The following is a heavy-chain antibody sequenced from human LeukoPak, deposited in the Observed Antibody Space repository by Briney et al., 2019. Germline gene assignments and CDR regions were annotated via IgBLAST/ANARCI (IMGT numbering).Heavy chain of an antibody. Sequence: GASVKVSCKASGYTFTSYYMHWVRQAPGQGLEWMGIINPSGGRTSYAQKFQGRVTMTRDTSTSTVYMELSSLRSEDTAVYYCARDPLLRRDAFDIWGQGTMVTVSS. J-gene: IGHJ3*02. D-gene: IGHD1-26*01. CDR3: ARDPLLRRDAFDI. CDR1: GYTFTSYY. CDR2: INPSGGRT. V-gene: IGHV1-46*01.